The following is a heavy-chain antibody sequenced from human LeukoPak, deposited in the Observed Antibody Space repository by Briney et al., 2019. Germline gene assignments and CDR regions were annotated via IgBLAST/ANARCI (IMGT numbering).Heavy chain of an antibody. Sequence: SETLSLTCAVYGGSFSGYYWSWIRQPPGKGLEWIGEINHSGSTNYNPSLKSRVTISVDTSKNQFSLKLSSVTAADTAVYYCARVLRTPYFDYRGQGTLVTVSS. D-gene: IGHD1-14*01. CDR3: ARVLRTPYFDY. CDR2: INHSGST. J-gene: IGHJ4*02. V-gene: IGHV4-34*01. CDR1: GGSFSGYY.